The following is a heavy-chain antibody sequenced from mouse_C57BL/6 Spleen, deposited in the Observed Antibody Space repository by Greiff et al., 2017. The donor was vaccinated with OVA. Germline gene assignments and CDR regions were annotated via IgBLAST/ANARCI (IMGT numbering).Heavy chain of an antibody. CDR1: GFTFSSYG. Sequence: EVMLVESGGDLVKPGGSLKLSCAASGFTFSSYGMSWVRQTPDKRLEWVATISSGGSYTYYPDSVKGRFTISRDNAKNTLYLQMSSLKSEDTAMYDCASHYYGSSYRYFDVWGTGTTVTVSS. D-gene: IGHD1-1*01. CDR3: ASHYYGSSYRYFDV. V-gene: IGHV5-6*02. J-gene: IGHJ1*03. CDR2: ISSGGSYT.